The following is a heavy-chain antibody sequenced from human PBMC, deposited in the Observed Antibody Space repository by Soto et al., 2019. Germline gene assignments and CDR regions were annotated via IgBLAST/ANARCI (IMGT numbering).Heavy chain of an antibody. Sequence: SETLSLACTVSGGSISSYYWIWIRQPPGKGLEWIGYIYYSGSTNYNPSLKSRVTISVDTSKNQFSLKLSSVTAADTAVYYCARGLRGRDFWSGYYRVPNWFEPWGQGTLVTVSS. CDR1: GGSISSYY. CDR3: ARGLRGRDFWSGYYRVPNWFEP. CDR2: IYYSGST. D-gene: IGHD3-3*01. V-gene: IGHV4-59*12. J-gene: IGHJ5*02.